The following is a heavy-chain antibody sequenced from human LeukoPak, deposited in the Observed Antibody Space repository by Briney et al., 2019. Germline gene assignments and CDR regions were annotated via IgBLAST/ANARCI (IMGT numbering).Heavy chain of an antibody. CDR3: AKDYYDSSGYHPFDY. CDR2: ISGSGGST. CDR1: GFTFSSYA. D-gene: IGHD3-22*01. Sequence: GGSLRLSCAASGFTFSSYAMSWVRQAPGKGLEWVSAISGSGGSTYYADSVKGRFTISRGNSKNTLYLQMNSLRAEDTAVYYCAKDYYDSSGYHPFDYWGQGTLVTVSS. J-gene: IGHJ4*02. V-gene: IGHV3-23*01.